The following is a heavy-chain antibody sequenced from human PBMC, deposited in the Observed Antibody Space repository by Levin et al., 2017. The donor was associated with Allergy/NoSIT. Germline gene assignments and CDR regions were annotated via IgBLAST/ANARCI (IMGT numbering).Heavy chain of an antibody. CDR2: ISGSGGST. CDR3: AKGFARAVAAYYGMDV. D-gene: IGHD2-15*01. Sequence: GGSLRLSCAASGFTFSSYAMSWVRQAPGKGLEWVSAISGSGGSTYYADSVKGRFTISRDNSKNTLYLQMNSLRAEDTAVYYCAKGFARAVAAYYGMDVWGQGTTVTVSS. V-gene: IGHV3-23*01. CDR1: GFTFSSYA. J-gene: IGHJ6*02.